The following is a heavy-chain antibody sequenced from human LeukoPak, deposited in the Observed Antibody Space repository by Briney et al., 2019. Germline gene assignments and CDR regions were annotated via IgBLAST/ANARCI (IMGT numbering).Heavy chain of an antibody. Sequence: GGSLRLSCAASGFTFTNAWVSWVRQAPGKGREGVGRIKTKREGGTTDYGARVKGRFTISRDNAKKTLYLQLNSLRAEDTALFYCASGPHRITCYGDLPTDAFDIWGQGTMVTVSS. D-gene: IGHD4-17*01. J-gene: IGHJ3*02. CDR3: ASGPHRITCYGDLPTDAFDI. V-gene: IGHV3-15*05. CDR1: GFTFTNAW. CDR2: IKTKREGGTT.